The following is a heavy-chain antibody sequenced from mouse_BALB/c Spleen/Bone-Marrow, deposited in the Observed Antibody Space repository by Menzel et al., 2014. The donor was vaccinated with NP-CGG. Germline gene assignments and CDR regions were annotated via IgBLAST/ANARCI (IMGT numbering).Heavy chain of an antibody. Sequence: EVMLVESGGGLVKPGGSLKLSCTTSGFTFSSYAMSWVRQTPEKRLEWVAVISSGGSDTYYPDSVKGRFTVSRDNAKNTLYLQMSSLRPEDTALYYCARRSDLRASMDYWGQGTSVTVSS. CDR2: ISSGGSDT. V-gene: IGHV5-9-1*01. CDR3: ARRSDLRASMDY. CDR1: GFTFSSYA. D-gene: IGHD3-1*01. J-gene: IGHJ4*01.